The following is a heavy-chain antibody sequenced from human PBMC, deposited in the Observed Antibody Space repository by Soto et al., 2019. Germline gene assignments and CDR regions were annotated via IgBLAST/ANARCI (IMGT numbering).Heavy chain of an antibody. CDR1: GFTVSSKY. CDR3: LCYDFLWDGGRYYGVYLDV. J-gene: IGHJ6*03. V-gene: IGHV3-66*01. D-gene: IGHD3-16*01. CDR2: IQSGGPT. Sequence: PGGSLRLSCAASGFTVSSKYMSWVRQAPGKGLEWVSLIQSGGPTYYADSVKGRFTISRDTSENTVHLQMDSLRAEDTAVYYCLCYDFLWDGGRYYGVYLDVWGKGTTVTVSS.